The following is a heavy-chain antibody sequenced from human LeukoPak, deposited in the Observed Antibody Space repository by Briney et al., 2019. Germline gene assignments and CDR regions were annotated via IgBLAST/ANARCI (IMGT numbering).Heavy chain of an antibody. J-gene: IGHJ4*02. CDR1: GCSISSYY. D-gene: IGHD1-1*01. Sequence: SETLSLTCSVSGCSISSYYWTWIRQFPGQGLEWIGYIHYSGSTNHNPSLRSRVTMSVDTSRNQFSLKLSSVTAADTAVYFCVRVGGTGHFDDWGQGTLVTVSS. CDR3: VRVGGTGHFDD. CDR2: IHYSGST. V-gene: IGHV4-59*01.